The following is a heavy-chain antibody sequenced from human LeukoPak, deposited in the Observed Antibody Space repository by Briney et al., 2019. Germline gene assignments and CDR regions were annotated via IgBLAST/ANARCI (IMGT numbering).Heavy chain of an antibody. D-gene: IGHD3-3*01. CDR2: ISYDGSTK. Sequence: AGGSLRLSCAASGFTFSSYAMHWVRQAPGKGLEWVAVISYDGSTKYYADSVKGRFTISRDNSKNTLYLQMNSLRAEDTAVYYCARDPGLRFLNYWGQGTLVTVSS. J-gene: IGHJ4*02. CDR3: ARDPGLRFLNY. CDR1: GFTFSSYA. V-gene: IGHV3-30-3*01.